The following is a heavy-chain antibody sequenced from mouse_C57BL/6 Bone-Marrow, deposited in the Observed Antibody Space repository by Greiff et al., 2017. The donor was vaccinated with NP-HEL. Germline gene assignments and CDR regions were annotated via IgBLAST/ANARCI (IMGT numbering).Heavy chain of an antibody. Sequence: EVKLVESGGGLVQPGGSLKLSCAASGFTFSDYGMAWVRQAPRKGPEWVAFISNLAYSIYYADNVTGRFTISRDNANNTLYLERSSLGSEDTAMYYCASGGITTVVAPCAYWGKGTRVTVSA. CDR1: GFTFSDYG. J-gene: IGHJ3*01. V-gene: IGHV5-15*01. CDR3: ASGGITTVVAPCAY. CDR2: ISNLAYSI. D-gene: IGHD1-1*01.